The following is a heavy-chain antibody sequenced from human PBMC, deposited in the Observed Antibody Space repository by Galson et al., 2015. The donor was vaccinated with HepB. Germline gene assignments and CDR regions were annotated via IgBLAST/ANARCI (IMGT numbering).Heavy chain of an antibody. CDR2: ISGSGGST. CDR1: GFTFSSYA. CDR3: AVRAWSEGSQIQLWLTGEGRLYYMDV. Sequence: SLRLSCAASGFTFSSYAMSWVRQAPGKGLEWVSAISGSGGSTYYADSVKGRFTISRDNSKNTLYLQMNSLRAEDTAVYYCAVRAWSEGSQIQLWLTGEGRLYYMDVWGKGTTVTVSS. D-gene: IGHD5-18*01. J-gene: IGHJ6*03. V-gene: IGHV3-23*01.